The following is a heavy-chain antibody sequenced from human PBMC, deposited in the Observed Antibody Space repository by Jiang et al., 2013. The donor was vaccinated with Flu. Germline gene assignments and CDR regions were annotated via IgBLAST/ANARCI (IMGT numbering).Heavy chain of an antibody. CDR1: GYTFTSYA. D-gene: IGHD6-13*01. CDR3: ARGYSSSWYHSSPGYYYGMDV. Sequence: SGAEVKKPGASVKVSCKASGYTFTSYAMHWVRQAPGQRLEWMGWINAGNGNTKYSQKFQGRVTITRDTSASTAYMELSSLRSEDTAVYYCARGYSSSWYHSSPGYYYGMDVWGQGTTVTVSS. V-gene: IGHV1-3*01. CDR2: INAGNGNT. J-gene: IGHJ6*02.